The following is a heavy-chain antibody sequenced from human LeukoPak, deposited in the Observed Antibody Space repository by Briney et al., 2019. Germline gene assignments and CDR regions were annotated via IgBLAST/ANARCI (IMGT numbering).Heavy chain of an antibody. CDR3: ATGRDTAMVRLDY. V-gene: IGHV3-30*02. Sequence: PGGSLRLSCAASGFTFSSYGMHWVRQAPGKGLEWVAFIRYDGTNKYYADSVKGRFTISRDNSKNTMYLQMNSLRAEDTAVYFCATGRDTAMVRLDYWGQGTLVIVSS. D-gene: IGHD5-18*01. CDR2: IRYDGTNK. CDR1: GFTFSSYG. J-gene: IGHJ4*02.